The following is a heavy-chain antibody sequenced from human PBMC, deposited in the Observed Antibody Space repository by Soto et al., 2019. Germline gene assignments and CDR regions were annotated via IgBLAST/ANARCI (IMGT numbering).Heavy chain of an antibody. CDR2: IKQDGSEK. J-gene: IGHJ6*02. D-gene: IGHD6-6*01. Sequence: PGGSLRPSCAASGFTFSSYWMSWVRQAPGKGLEWVANIKQDGSEKYYVDSVKGRFTISSDNAKNSLYLQMNSLRAEDTAVYYCARDCASSSGDNSYYYYGMDVWGQGTTVTV. CDR1: GFTFSSYW. V-gene: IGHV3-7*03. CDR3: ARDCASSSGDNSYYYYGMDV.